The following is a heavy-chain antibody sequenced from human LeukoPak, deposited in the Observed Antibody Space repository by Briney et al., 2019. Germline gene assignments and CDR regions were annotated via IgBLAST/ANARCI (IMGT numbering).Heavy chain of an antibody. CDR1: GGSISSSSYY. D-gene: IGHD6-6*01. Sequence: SETLSLTCTVSGGSISSSSYYWGWIRQPPGKGLECIGSIYYSGRNYYNPSLKSRVTISVDTSKNQFSLKLSSVTAADTAVYYCARVQCSSSVDSWGQGTLVTVSS. CDR2: IYYSGRN. J-gene: IGHJ4*02. CDR3: ARVQCSSSVDS. V-gene: IGHV4-39*07.